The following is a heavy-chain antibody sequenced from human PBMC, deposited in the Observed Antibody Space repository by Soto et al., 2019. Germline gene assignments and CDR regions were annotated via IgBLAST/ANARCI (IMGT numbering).Heavy chain of an antibody. CDR3: VCFGASTS. D-gene: IGHD2-21*01. CDR2: INYNSSHI. V-gene: IGHV3-21*01. CDR1: GFAFSAYT. J-gene: IGHJ5*02. Sequence: GGSLRLSCAASGFAFSAYTMNWVRQSPGRGLEWLSSINYNSSHIYYADSGNGRFTISRDNAKNSLFLQMTGLRVEDSAIYFCVCFGASTSWGQGTLVTVSS.